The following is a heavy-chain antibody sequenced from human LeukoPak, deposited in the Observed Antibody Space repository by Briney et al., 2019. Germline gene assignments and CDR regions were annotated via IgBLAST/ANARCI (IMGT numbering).Heavy chain of an antibody. J-gene: IGHJ4*02. CDR1: GFTFTNAW. CDR3: TTGTPNAPRGY. D-gene: IGHD2-8*01. CDR2: IKSKTDGGTI. Sequence: WGSLRLSCAASGFTFTNAWMSWVRQAPGKGLEWVGRIKSKTDGGTIDYAAPVKGRFTISRDDSKNTLYLQMNSLKTEDTAVYYCTTGTPNAPRGYWGQGTLVTVSS. V-gene: IGHV3-15*01.